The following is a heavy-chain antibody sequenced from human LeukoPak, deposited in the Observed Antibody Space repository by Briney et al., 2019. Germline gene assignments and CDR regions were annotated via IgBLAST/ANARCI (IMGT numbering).Heavy chain of an antibody. Sequence: PGGSLRLFCAASGFTFSSYWMSWVRQAPGKGLEWVANIKQDGSEKYYVDSVKGRFTISRDNAKNSLYLQMNSLRAEDTAVYYCAKSSSSWMAAGMDVWGQGTTVTVSS. J-gene: IGHJ6*02. D-gene: IGHD6-13*01. CDR3: AKSSSSWMAAGMDV. V-gene: IGHV3-7*01. CDR2: IKQDGSEK. CDR1: GFTFSSYW.